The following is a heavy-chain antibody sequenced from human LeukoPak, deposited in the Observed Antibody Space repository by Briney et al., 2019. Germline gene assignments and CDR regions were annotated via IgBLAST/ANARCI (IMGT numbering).Heavy chain of an antibody. CDR2: IYHSGST. V-gene: IGHV4-59*12. CDR3: ARAARRDDYDILTGSPEDGYYFDY. CDR1: GGSISSYY. D-gene: IGHD3-9*01. Sequence: PSETLSLTCTVSGGSISSYYWSWVRQPPGKGLEWIGEIYHSGSTNYNPSLKSRVTISVDKSKNQFSLKLSSVTAADTAVYYCARAARRDDYDILTGSPEDGYYFDYWGQGTLVTVSS. J-gene: IGHJ4*02.